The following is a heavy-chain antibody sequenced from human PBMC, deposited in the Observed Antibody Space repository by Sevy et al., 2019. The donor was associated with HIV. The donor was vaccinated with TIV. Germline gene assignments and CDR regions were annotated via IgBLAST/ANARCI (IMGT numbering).Heavy chain of an antibody. CDR2: IRNDGSTK. D-gene: IGHD4-17*01. Sequence: GGSLRLSCAASGFIFSSYGMHWVRQAPGKGLEWVTFIRNDGSTKYYSDSVRGRFAISRDNSKSTVYLQMNSLRPEDTAVYYCVNGPHPAVTTSYGLDVWGQGTTVTVSS. CDR1: GFIFSSYG. CDR3: VNGPHPAVTTSYGLDV. V-gene: IGHV3-30*02. J-gene: IGHJ6*02.